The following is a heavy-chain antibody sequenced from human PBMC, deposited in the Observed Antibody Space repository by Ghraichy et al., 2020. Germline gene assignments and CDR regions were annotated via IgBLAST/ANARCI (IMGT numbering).Heavy chain of an antibody. D-gene: IGHD6-13*01. CDR2: IIPILGIA. CDR1: GGTFSSYA. CDR3: AREDSSSCHDY. Sequence: SVKVSCKASGGTFSSYAISWVRQAPGQGLEWMGRIIPILGIANYAQKFQGRVTITADKSTSTAYMELSSLRSEDTAVYYCAREDSSSCHDYWGQGTLVTVSS. V-gene: IGHV1-69*04. J-gene: IGHJ4*02.